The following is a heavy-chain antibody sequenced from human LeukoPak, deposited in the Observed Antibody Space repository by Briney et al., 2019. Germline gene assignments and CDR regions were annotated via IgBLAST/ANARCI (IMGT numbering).Heavy chain of an antibody. V-gene: IGHV1-18*04. D-gene: IGHD3-10*01. CDR3: ARVTYYYGSGSYYGDY. J-gene: IGHJ4*02. CDR1: GYTFSSYY. CDR2: ISAYNGNT. Sequence: ASVKVSCKASGYTFSSYYMHWVRQAPGQGLEWMGWISAYNGNTNYAQKLQGRVTMTTDTSTSTAYMELRSLRSDDTAVYYCARVTYYYGSGSYYGDYWGQGTLVTVSS.